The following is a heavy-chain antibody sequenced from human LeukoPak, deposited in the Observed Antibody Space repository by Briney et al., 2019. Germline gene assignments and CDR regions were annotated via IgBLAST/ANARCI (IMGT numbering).Heavy chain of an antibody. V-gene: IGHV4-38-2*02. CDR2: IYHSGST. CDR3: ARLGSGYYYGMDV. Sequence: PSETLSLTCTVSGYSISSGYYWGWIRQPPGKGLEWIGSIYHSGSTYYNPSLKSRVTISVDTSKNQFSLKLSSVTAADTAVYYCARLGSGYYYGMDVWGQGTTVTVSS. J-gene: IGHJ6*02. CDR1: GYSISSGYY.